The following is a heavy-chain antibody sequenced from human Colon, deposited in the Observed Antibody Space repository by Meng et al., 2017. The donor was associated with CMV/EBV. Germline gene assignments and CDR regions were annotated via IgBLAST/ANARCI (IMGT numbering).Heavy chain of an antibody. J-gene: IGHJ4*02. CDR1: GYTFTNFG. CDR2: ISPYNGDT. V-gene: IGHV1-18*01. CDR3: ARELARGGY. Sequence: QVQLVQSGTEVEKPGASVKVSFKTSGYTFTNFGIIWVRQAPGQGLEWMAYISPYNGDTNYAQRFQGRVALTTDTSTSTVYMELGSLTSDDTAMYYCARELARGGYWGQGTLVTVSS.